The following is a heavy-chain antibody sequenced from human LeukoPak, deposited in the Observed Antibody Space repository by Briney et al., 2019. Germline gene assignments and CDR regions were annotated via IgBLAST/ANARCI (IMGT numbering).Heavy chain of an antibody. J-gene: IGHJ4*02. CDR1: GFPFSSYI. V-gene: IGHV3-23*01. CDR2: ISGSGGSS. Sequence: PGGSLRLFCAASGFPFSSYIMSLVRQAPGKGLPWVSAISGSGGSSYYADSVKGRFTISRDNSKNTLYLQMSSLRPDDTAVYYCAKRTGATSWEDYWGQGTLVTVSS. CDR3: AKRTGATSWEDY. D-gene: IGHD1-7*01.